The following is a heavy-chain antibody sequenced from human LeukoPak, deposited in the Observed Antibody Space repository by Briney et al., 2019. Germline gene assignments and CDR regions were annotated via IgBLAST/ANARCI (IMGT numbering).Heavy chain of an antibody. D-gene: IGHD1-26*01. CDR2: ISSSSSYI. CDR1: GFTFSSSS. J-gene: IGHJ4*02. CDR3: ARTTPDLVGAGFDY. Sequence: GGSLRLSCAASGFTFSSSSMDWVRQAPGKGLEWVSSISSSSSYIHYADSVKGRFTISRDNAKNSLYQQMNSLRAEDTAVYYCARTTPDLVGAGFDYWGQGTLVTVSS. V-gene: IGHV3-21*01.